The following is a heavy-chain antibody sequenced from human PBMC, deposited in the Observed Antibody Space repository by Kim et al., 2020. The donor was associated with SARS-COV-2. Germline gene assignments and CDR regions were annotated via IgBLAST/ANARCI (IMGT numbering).Heavy chain of an antibody. CDR2: IYYSGST. D-gene: IGHD3-10*01. V-gene: IGHV4-31*03. Sequence: SETLSLTCTVSGGSISSVAYYWSWIRQHPGKGLEWIGYIYYSGSTYYNPSLKHRVTISVDTSKNQFSLKLSSVTAADTAVYYCARGEAIYCYGSGSYYTWFDPGGQGTRATVSS. J-gene: IGHJ5*02. CDR3: ARGEAIYCYGSGSYYTWFDP. CDR1: GGSISSVAYY.